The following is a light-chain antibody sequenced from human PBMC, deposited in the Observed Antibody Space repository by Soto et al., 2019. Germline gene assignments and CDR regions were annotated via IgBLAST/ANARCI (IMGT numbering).Light chain of an antibody. CDR3: QQYNSYSRT. CDR2: KAS. V-gene: IGKV1-5*03. Sequence: DIQMTQSPSTLSASVGDRVTITCRASQSISSWLAWYQQKPGKAPKLLIYKASSVESGVPSRFSGSGSGTEVTLTISSLQPDDFATYSCQQYNSYSRTFGQGTKVEIK. J-gene: IGKJ1*01. CDR1: QSISSW.